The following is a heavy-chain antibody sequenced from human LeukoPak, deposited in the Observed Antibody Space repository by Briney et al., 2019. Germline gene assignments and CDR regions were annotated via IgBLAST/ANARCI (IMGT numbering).Heavy chain of an antibody. CDR1: GGSISSYY. CDR3: ARGSYYYDSSGYLAYYYYYMDV. Sequence: PSETLSLTCTVSGGSISSYYWSWIRQPPGKGLEWIGYIYYSGSTNYNPSLKSRVTISVDTSKNQSSLKLSSVTAADTAVYYCARGSYYYDSSGYLAYYYYYMDVWGKGTTVTVSS. CDR2: IYYSGST. V-gene: IGHV4-59*01. J-gene: IGHJ6*03. D-gene: IGHD3-22*01.